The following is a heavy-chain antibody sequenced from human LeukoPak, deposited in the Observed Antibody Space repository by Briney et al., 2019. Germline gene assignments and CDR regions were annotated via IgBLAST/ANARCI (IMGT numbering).Heavy chain of an antibody. V-gene: IGHV1-69*13. CDR2: IIPIFGTA. Sequence: SVKVSCKSSGCAFSSYAISWVRQAPGQGLEWMGGIIPIFGTANYAQKFQGRVTITADESTSTAYMELSNLRSEDTAVYYCARGAAVADFAFDYWGQGTLVTVSS. D-gene: IGHD6-19*01. J-gene: IGHJ4*02. CDR1: GCAFSSYA. CDR3: ARGAAVADFAFDY.